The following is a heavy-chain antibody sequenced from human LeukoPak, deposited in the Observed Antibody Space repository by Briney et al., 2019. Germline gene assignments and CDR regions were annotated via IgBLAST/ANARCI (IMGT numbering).Heavy chain of an antibody. V-gene: IGHV3-21*01. CDR2: ISSSSSYI. Sequence: PGGSLRLSYAASGFIFSNYPMHWFRQAPDKGLEWVSSISSSSSYIYYADSVKGRFTISRDNAKNSLYLQMNSLRAEDTAVYYCARGAVAAHGDYWGQGTLVTVSS. CDR3: ARGAVAAHGDY. CDR1: GFIFSNYP. D-gene: IGHD6-19*01. J-gene: IGHJ4*02.